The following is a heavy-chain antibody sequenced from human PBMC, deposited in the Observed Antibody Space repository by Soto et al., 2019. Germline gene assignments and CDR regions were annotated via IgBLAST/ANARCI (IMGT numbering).Heavy chain of an antibody. CDR2: ILVGGST. V-gene: IGHV3-23*01. D-gene: IGHD2-8*02. J-gene: IGHJ3*02. CDR1: GFTCRSYD. Sequence: PGGSLRLSCAASGFTCRSYDMSWVRQAPGKGLEWVSTILVGGSTHYPDSVKGRFTISRDNSKNTVFLQMNSLTAGDTAVYYCAKATATGGGAFDICGQGTMVTVSS. CDR3: AKATATGGGAFDI.